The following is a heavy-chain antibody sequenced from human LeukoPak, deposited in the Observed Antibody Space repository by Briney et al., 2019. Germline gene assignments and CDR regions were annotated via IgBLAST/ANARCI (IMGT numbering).Heavy chain of an antibody. Sequence: AASVKVSCKASGGTFSSYAISWVRQAPGQGLEWMGGIIPIFGTANYAQKFQGRVTITADESTSTAYMELSSLRSEDTAVYYCARGGDYDAFDIWGQGTMVTVSS. CDR1: GGTFSSYA. D-gene: IGHD4-17*01. CDR3: ARGGDYDAFDI. V-gene: IGHV1-69*13. CDR2: IIPIFGTA. J-gene: IGHJ3*02.